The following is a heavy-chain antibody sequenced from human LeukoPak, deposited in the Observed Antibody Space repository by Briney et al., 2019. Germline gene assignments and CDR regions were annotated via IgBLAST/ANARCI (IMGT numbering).Heavy chain of an antibody. V-gene: IGHV4-31*03. CDR1: GGSISSGGYY. CDR2: IYYSGST. J-gene: IGHJ5*02. Sequence: PSETLSLTCTVSGGSISSGGYYWSWIRQHPGKGLEWIGYIYYSGSTYYNPSLKSRVTISVDTSKNQFSLKLSSVTAADTAVYYCARERGQQERRHNWFDPWGQGTLVTVSS. D-gene: IGHD1-1*01. CDR3: ARERGQQERRHNWFDP.